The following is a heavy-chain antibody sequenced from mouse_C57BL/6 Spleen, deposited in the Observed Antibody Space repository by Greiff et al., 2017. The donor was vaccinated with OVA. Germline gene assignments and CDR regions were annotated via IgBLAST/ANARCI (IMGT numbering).Heavy chain of an antibody. CDR1: GFTFSSYA. J-gene: IGHJ2*01. D-gene: IGHD1-1*01. CDR2: ISDGGSYT. CDR3: ARGLITTVVAYYFDY. Sequence: EVQVVESGGGLVKPGGSLKLSCAASGFTFSSYAMSWVRQTPEKRLEWVATISDGGSYTYYPDNVKGRFTISRDNAKNNLYLQMSHLKSEDTAMYYCARGLITTVVAYYFDYWGQGTTLTVSS. V-gene: IGHV5-4*01.